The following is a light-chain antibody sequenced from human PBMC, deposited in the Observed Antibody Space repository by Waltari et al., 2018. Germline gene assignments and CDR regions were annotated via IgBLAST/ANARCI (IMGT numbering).Light chain of an antibody. J-gene: IGLJ2*01. V-gene: IGLV2-23*01. CDR3: CSYAGSSTVV. Sequence: QSALTRPAPLSGYPGQSITNHHTGTSSDIVTCNLVSWYQQHPGKAPKLMIYEGSKRPSGVSNRFSGSRSGNTASLTIAGLQAEDEADYYCCSYAGSSTVVFGGGTKLTVL. CDR2: EGS. CDR1: SSDIVTCNL.